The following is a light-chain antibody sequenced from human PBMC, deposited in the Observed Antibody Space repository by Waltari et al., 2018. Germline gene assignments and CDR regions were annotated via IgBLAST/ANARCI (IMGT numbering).Light chain of an antibody. CDR3: QQYYSTPWT. Sequence: DIVMTQSPDSLAVSLGERATINCNSSQSVLYSSNNKNYLAWYTQKPGQPPKLLIYWASTRESGVPDRFSGSGSGTDFTLTISSLQAEDVAVYYCQQYYSTPWTFGQGTKVEIK. V-gene: IGKV4-1*01. CDR2: WAS. J-gene: IGKJ1*01. CDR1: QSVLYSSNNKNY.